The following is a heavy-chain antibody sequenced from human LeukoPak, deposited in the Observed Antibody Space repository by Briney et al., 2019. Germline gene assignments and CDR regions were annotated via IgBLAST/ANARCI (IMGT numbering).Heavy chain of an antibody. Sequence: PSETLSLTCTVPGGSISSYYWSWIRQPPGKGLEWIGYIYYSGSTNYNPSLKSRVTISVDTSKNQFSLKLSSVTAADTAVYYCARLAHVDTAMTVFDYWGQGTLVTVSS. D-gene: IGHD5-18*01. CDR1: GGSISSYY. V-gene: IGHV4-59*08. CDR2: IYYSGST. J-gene: IGHJ4*02. CDR3: ARLAHVDTAMTVFDY.